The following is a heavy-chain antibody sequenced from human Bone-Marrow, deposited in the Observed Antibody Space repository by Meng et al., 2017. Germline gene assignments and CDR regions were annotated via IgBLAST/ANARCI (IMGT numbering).Heavy chain of an antibody. CDR2: ISAYKGNT. V-gene: IGHV1-18*01. Sequence: QVKLVQSGGEVKKPGASVKVSCKASGYTFTSYGISWVRQAPGQGLEWMGWISAYKGNTNYVQKFQGRVTMTTDTSTSTAYMELRSLRSDDTAVYYCARASTVVTRSSFDPWGQGTLVTVSS. CDR1: GYTFTSYG. D-gene: IGHD4-23*01. J-gene: IGHJ5*02. CDR3: ARASTVVTRSSFDP.